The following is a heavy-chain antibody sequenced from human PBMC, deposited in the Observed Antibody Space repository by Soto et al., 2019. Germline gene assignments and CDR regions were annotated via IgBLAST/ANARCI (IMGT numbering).Heavy chain of an antibody. J-gene: IGHJ4*02. CDR1: GFTFSSYG. CDR2: ISYDGSNK. Sequence: GSLRLSCAASGFTFSSYGMHWVRQAPGKGLEWVAVISYDGSNKYYADSVKGRFAISRDNSKNTLYLQMNSLRAEDTAVYYCARFDYGDYTLDYWGQGTLVTVSS. V-gene: IGHV3-30*03. D-gene: IGHD4-17*01. CDR3: ARFDYGDYTLDY.